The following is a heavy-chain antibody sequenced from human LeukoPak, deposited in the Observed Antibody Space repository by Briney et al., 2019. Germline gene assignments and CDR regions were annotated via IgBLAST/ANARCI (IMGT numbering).Heavy chain of an antibody. D-gene: IGHD4-17*01. CDR3: ARLMTTVTPFDY. CDR2: ISSSSSYT. J-gene: IGHJ4*02. V-gene: IGHV3-11*03. Sequence: GGSLRLSCAASGFTFSDYYMSWIRQAPGKGLEWVSYISSSSSYTNYADSVKGRFTISRDSAKNSLYLQMNSLRAEDTAVYYCARLMTTVTPFDYWGQGTLVTVSS. CDR1: GFTFSDYY.